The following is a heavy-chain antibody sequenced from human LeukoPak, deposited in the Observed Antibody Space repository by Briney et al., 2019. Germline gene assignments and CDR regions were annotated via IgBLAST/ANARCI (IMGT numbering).Heavy chain of an antibody. D-gene: IGHD6-6*01. V-gene: IGHV1-69*05. CDR2: PIFGTA. J-gene: IGHJ6*03. CDR3: ARTNIAARLSYYYMDV. Sequence: PIFGTANYAQKFQGRVTITTDESTSTAYMELSSLRSEDTAVYYCARTNIAARLSYYYMDVWGKGTTVTVSS.